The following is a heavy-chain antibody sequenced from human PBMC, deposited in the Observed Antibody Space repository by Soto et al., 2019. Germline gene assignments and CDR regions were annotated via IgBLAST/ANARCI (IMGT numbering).Heavy chain of an antibody. D-gene: IGHD4-17*01. Sequence: GGSLRLSCAASGFTFSSYAMHWVRQAPGKGLEYVSAISSNGGSTYYANSVKGRFTISRDNSKNTLYLQMGSLRAEDMAVYYCARDDPPYGDGTDYYGMDVWGQGTTVTVSS. V-gene: IGHV3-64*01. CDR3: ARDDPPYGDGTDYYGMDV. CDR1: GFTFSSYA. CDR2: ISSNGGST. J-gene: IGHJ6*02.